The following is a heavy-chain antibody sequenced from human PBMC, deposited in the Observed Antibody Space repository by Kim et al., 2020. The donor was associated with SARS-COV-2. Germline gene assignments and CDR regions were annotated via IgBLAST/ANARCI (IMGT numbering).Heavy chain of an antibody. J-gene: IGHJ6*03. CDR2: IKSKTDGGTT. CDR3: TTGSPRALNPMDV. V-gene: IGHV3-15*01. CDR1: GFTFSNAW. Sequence: GGSLRLSCAASGFTFSNAWMSWVRQAPGKGLEWVGRIKSKTDGGTTDYAAPVKGRFTISRDDSKNTLYLQMNSLKTEDTAVYYCTTGSPRALNPMDVWGKGTTVTVSS.